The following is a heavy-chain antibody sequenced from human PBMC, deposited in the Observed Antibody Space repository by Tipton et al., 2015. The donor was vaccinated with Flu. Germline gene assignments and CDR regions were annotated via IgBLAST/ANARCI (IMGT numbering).Heavy chain of an antibody. CDR1: GFTFSSYG. CDR3: ARDRESSGWYREFDY. V-gene: IGHV3-33*01. Sequence: SLRLSCAASGFTFSSYGMHWVRQAPGKGLEWVAVIWYDGSNKYYADSVKGRFTISRDNSKNTLYLQMNSLRAEDTAVYYCARDRESSGWYREFDYWGQGTLVTVSS. J-gene: IGHJ4*02. D-gene: IGHD6-19*01. CDR2: IWYDGSNK.